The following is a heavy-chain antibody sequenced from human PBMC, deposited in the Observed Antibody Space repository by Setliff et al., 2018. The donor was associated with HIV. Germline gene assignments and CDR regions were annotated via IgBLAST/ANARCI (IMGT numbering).Heavy chain of an antibody. J-gene: IGHJ2*01. V-gene: IGHV4-39*01. Sequence: PSETLSLTCTVSGGSISSSGFYWGWIRQTPAKGLEWIGSIYYSGSTYYNPSLQTRVNIAVDPSKSQFSLKLSSVTAEDTAVYYCASPTYVYDSSGYYYGLPNWYFDLWG. D-gene: IGHD3-22*01. CDR3: ASPTYVYDSSGYYYGLPNWYFDL. CDR2: IYYSGST. CDR1: GGSISSSGFY.